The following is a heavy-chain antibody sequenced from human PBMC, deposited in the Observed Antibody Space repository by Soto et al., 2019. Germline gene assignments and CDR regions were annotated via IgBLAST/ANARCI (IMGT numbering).Heavy chain of an antibody. CDR2: MYWNDEK. Sequence: QITLKESGPTLVKPTQTLSLTCTVSGFSLATVGEGVGWVRQPPGKALEWLALMYWNDEKRFSQSLESRITITKDTYQNQVVLKMAKMNSVDTARYYCGHRRQWGSYRQGRFDPWGQGTIVTVSS. V-gene: IGHV2-5*01. CDR3: GHRRQWGSYRQGRFDP. CDR1: GFSLATVGEG. D-gene: IGHD3-16*02. J-gene: IGHJ5*02.